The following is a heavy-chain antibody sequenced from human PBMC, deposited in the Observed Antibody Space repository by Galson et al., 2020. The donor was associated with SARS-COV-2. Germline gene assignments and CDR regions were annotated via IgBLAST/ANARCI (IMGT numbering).Heavy chain of an antibody. CDR3: ARPYYYASGTYSTFDY. D-gene: IGHD3-10*01. Sequence: GGSLRLSCAASGFTFSSYAMHWVRQAPRKGLEWVAVISYDGTNTYYAASVQGRFIISRDNSKNMLYLRMNLLTPEDTAVFYCARPYYYASGTYSTFDYWGQGTLVSVSP. CDR1: GFTFSSYA. J-gene: IGHJ4*02. CDR2: ISYDGTNT. V-gene: IGHV3-30-3*01.